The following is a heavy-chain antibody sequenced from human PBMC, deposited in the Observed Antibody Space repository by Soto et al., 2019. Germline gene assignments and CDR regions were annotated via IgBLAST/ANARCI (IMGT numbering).Heavy chain of an antibody. CDR1: GFTFSDHY. D-gene: IGHD1-26*01. V-gene: IGHV3-72*01. CDR2: SRNKANSYST. CDR3: ARFSGSYTRGLDY. J-gene: IGHJ4*02. Sequence: EVQLVESGGGLVQPGGSLRLYCAASGFTFSDHYRDWVRQAPGKGLEWGGRSRNKANSYSTEYAASVKGRFTISSDESKNSLYLQMNSLKTEDTAVYYCARFSGSYTRGLDYWGQGTLVTVSS.